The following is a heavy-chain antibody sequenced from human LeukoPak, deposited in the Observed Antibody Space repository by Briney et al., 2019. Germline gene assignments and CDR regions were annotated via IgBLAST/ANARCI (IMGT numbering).Heavy chain of an antibody. J-gene: IGHJ4*02. CDR2: INHSGST. CDR3: TRGTPETVFDY. CDR1: GGSFRGYC. Sequence: SETLSLTCTVYGGSFRGYCWSWIRQPPGKGLEWVGEINHSGSTNYNPSLKSRVTISVDTSKNQFSLKLTSMTAADTAVYYCTRGTPETVFDYWGQGTLVTVSS. D-gene: IGHD2-21*02. V-gene: IGHV4-34*01.